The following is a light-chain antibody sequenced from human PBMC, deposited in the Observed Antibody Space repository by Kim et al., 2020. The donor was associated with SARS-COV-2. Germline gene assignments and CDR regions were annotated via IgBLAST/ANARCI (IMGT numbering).Light chain of an antibody. CDR1: QTISNH. CDR2: GAS. CDR3: QHYHNWPHT. V-gene: IGKV3-15*01. Sequence: SVAPGERTTLSCRASQTISNHLAWFQQKPGQTPRLLIYGASTRATGVPPRFSGSGSGTEFTLTISSLQSEDIAVYYCQHYHNWPHTFGQGTKLEI. J-gene: IGKJ2*01.